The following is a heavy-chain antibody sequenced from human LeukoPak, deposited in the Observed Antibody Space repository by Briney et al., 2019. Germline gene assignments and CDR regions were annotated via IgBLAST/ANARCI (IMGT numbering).Heavy chain of an antibody. Sequence: PSGTLSLTCGVSGGSISTTNWWTWVRQPPGEGLEWIGEVHLSGRTHYDPSLESRVTMSVDMSENHISLRLTSVTAADTAVYYCAREGGPYRPLDYSGQGTLVTVSS. CDR3: AREGGPYRPLDY. CDR1: GGSISTTNW. J-gene: IGHJ4*02. V-gene: IGHV4-4*02. CDR2: VHLSGRT.